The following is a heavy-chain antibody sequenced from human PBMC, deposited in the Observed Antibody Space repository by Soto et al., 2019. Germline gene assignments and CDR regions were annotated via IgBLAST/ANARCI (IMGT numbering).Heavy chain of an antibody. Sequence: ASETLSLTCTVSGVSISSGDYYWSWIRQPPGKGLEWIGYIYYSGSTYYNPSLKSRVTISVDTSKNQFSLKLSSVTAADTAVYYCARGPSFWSGYDYGMDVWGQGTTVTVSS. CDR2: IYYSGST. V-gene: IGHV4-30-4*01. J-gene: IGHJ6*02. D-gene: IGHD3-3*01. CDR1: GVSISSGDYY. CDR3: ARGPSFWSGYDYGMDV.